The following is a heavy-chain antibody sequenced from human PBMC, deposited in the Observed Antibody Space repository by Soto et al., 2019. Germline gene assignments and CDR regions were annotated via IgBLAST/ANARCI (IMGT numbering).Heavy chain of an antibody. D-gene: IGHD2-2*01. CDR1: GYTFTSYY. Sequence: ASVKVSCKASGYTFTSYYMHWVQQAPGQGLEWMGIINPSGGSTSYAQKFQGRVTMTRDTSTSTVYMELSSLRSEDTAVYYCAREEGWGYCSSTSCYDAFDIWGQGTMVTVSS. J-gene: IGHJ3*02. CDR2: INPSGGST. V-gene: IGHV1-46*01. CDR3: AREEGWGYCSSTSCYDAFDI.